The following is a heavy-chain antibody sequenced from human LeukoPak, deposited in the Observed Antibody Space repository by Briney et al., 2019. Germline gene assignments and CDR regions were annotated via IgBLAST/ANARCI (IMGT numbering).Heavy chain of an antibody. J-gene: IGHJ6*02. CDR1: GGSFGGYY. D-gene: IGHD6-13*01. V-gene: IGHV4-34*01. CDR2: INHSGST. CDR3: ARASSWPYGYYYYGMDV. Sequence: SETLSLTCAVYGGSFGGYYWSWIRQPPGKGLEWIGEINHSGSTNYNPSLKSRVTISVDTSKNQFSLKLSSVTAADTAVYYCARASSWPYGYYYYGMDVWGQGTTVTVSS.